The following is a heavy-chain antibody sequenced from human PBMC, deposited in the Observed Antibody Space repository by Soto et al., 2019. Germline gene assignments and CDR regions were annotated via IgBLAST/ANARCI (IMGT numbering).Heavy chain of an antibody. J-gene: IGHJ4*02. CDR3: ARSQTRVTCYDY. V-gene: IGHV4-30-2*01. CDR1: GGSISSGGYS. Sequence: PSETLSLTCAVSGGSISSGGYSWSWIRQPPGKRLDWIGYIYHSGSTYYNPSLKSRDTISVDRSKNQFSLQLSSVTAADTAVYYCARSQTRVTCYDYWGQGTLVTVSS. D-gene: IGHD4-17*01. CDR2: IYHSGST.